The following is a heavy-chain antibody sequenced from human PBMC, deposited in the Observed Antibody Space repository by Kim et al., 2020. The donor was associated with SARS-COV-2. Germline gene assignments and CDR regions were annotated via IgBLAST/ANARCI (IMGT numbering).Heavy chain of an antibody. CDR1: GGSISSSSYY. J-gene: IGHJ6*02. V-gene: IGHV4-39*07. D-gene: IGHD3-10*01. CDR3: ARVPYYGYYYYGMDV. Sequence: SETLSLTCTVSGGSISSSSYYWGWIRQPPGKGLEWIGSIYYSGSTYHNPSLKSRVTISVDTSKNQFSLKLSSVTAADTAVYYCARVPYYGYYYYGMDVWGQGTTVTVSS. CDR2: IYYSGST.